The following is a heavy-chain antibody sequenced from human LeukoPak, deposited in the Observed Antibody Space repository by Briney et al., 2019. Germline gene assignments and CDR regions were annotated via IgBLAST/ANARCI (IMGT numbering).Heavy chain of an antibody. Sequence: SETLSLTCAVSGGSISSSNWWSWVRQPPGKGLEWIGEIYHSGSTNYNPSLKSRVTISVDKSKNQFSLKLSSVTAADTAVYYCASYDYVWGSYPDAFDIWGQGTMVTVSS. D-gene: IGHD3-16*01. J-gene: IGHJ3*02. V-gene: IGHV4-4*02. CDR2: IYHSGST. CDR1: GGSISSSNW. CDR3: ASYDYVWGSYPDAFDI.